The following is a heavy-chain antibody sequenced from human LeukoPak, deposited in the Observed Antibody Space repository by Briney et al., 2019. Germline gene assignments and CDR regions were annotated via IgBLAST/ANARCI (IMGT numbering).Heavy chain of an antibody. CDR1: GYSISSGYY. Sequence: SETLSLTCSVSGYSISSGYYWGWIRQPPGKGLEWIGSIYYSGSTYYNPSLTSRVTISVDTSKNQFSLKLSSVTAADTAVYYCARHKDYYYSYMDVWGKGTTVTISS. J-gene: IGHJ6*03. CDR2: IYYSGST. V-gene: IGHV4-38-2*02. CDR3: ARHKDYYYSYMDV.